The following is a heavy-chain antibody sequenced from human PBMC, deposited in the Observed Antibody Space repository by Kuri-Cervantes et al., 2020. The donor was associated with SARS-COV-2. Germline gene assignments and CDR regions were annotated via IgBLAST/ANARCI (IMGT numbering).Heavy chain of an antibody. V-gene: IGHV4-34*01. CDR3: AREGIAARPSHFDY. CDR1: GGSFSGFY. Sequence: SQTLSLTCAVYGGSFSGFYWNWIRQPPGKGLEWIGEINHSGSTNYNPSLKSRVTISVDTSKNQFSLKLSSVTAADTAVYYCAREGIAARPSHFDYWGQGTLVTVSS. J-gene: IGHJ4*02. D-gene: IGHD6-6*01. CDR2: INHSGST.